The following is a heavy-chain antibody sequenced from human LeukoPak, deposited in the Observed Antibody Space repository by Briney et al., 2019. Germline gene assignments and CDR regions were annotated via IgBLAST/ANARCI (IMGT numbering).Heavy chain of an antibody. CDR1: GGSFSGYY. V-gene: IGHV4-34*01. CDR3: ARGRGFYAH. D-gene: IGHD3-16*01. Sequence: SETLSLTCAVYGGSFSGYYWSWIRQPPGKGLEWIGEINHSGSTNYNPSLKSRVTISVDTSKNQFSLKLSSVTAADTAVYYCARGRGFYAHWGQGTLVTVSS. CDR2: INHSGST. J-gene: IGHJ4*02.